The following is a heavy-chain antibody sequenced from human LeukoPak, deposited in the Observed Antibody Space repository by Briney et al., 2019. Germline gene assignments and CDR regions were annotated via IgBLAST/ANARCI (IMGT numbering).Heavy chain of an antibody. CDR1: GFTFSSYR. CDR2: ISSSSSYI. Sequence: MTGGSLRLSCAASGFTFSSYRMNWVRQAPGKGLEWVSSISSSSSYIYYADSVKGRFTISRDNAKNSLYLQMNSLRAEDTAVYYCARDDFWSGYYRAEYFQHWGQGTLVTVSS. V-gene: IGHV3-21*01. D-gene: IGHD3-3*01. CDR3: ARDDFWSGYYRAEYFQH. J-gene: IGHJ1*01.